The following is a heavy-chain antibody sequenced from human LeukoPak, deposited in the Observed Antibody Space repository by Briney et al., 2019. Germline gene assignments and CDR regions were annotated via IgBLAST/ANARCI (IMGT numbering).Heavy chain of an antibody. CDR2: ISGSRVST. J-gene: IGHJ4*02. CDR1: GFTFSSYA. Sequence: GGSLRLSCAASGFTFSSYAVSWVRQAPGKGLEWVSTISGSRVSTYYADSVKGRFTIPRDNSKNTLYLQMNSLRVEDTAVYYCAKDLSTYVDYGGNTPFDYWGQGTLVTVSS. CDR3: AKDLSTYVDYGGNTPFDY. D-gene: IGHD4-23*01. V-gene: IGHV3-23*01.